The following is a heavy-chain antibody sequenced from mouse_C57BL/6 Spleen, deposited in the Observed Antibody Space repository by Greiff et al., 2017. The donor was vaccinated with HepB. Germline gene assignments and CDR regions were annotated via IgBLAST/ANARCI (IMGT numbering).Heavy chain of an antibody. CDR3: ARGCNYEGDY. J-gene: IGHJ4*01. V-gene: IGHV1-52*01. D-gene: IGHD2-1*01. Sequence: QVQLQQPGAELVRPGSSVKLSCKASGYTFTSYWMHWVKQRPIQGLEWIGNIDPSDSETHYNQKFKDKATLTVDKSSSTAYMQLSSLTSEDSAVYDWARGCNYEGDYWGQGTSVTVSS. CDR1: GYTFTSYW. CDR2: IDPSDSET.